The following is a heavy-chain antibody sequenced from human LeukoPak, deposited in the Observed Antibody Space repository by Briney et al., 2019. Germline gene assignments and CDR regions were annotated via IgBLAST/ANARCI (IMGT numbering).Heavy chain of an antibody. J-gene: IGHJ4*02. V-gene: IGHV4-4*08. CDR1: GGSISSYY. CDR2: IYTSGST. D-gene: IGHD4-11*01. CDR3: ARDRGYSNYVADY. Sequence: PSETLSLTCTVSGGSISSYYWSWIRQPPGKGLEWIGRIYTSGSTNYNPSLKGRVTISVDTSKNQFSLNLSSVTAADTAVYYCARDRGYSNYVADYWGQGTLVTVSS.